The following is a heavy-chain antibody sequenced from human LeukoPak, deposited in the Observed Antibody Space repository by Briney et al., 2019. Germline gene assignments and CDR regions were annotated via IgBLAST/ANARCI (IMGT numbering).Heavy chain of an antibody. Sequence: PSETLSLTCAVYGGSPTHYYWIWLRQPPGKGLEWIGEVNHSVSAHYNPSLKSRATMSLDTSKTQFSLRLNSVTGADTAVYYCATTSGHDFGVRQSDYWGEGTLVTVSS. J-gene: IGHJ4*02. CDR1: GGSPTHYY. V-gene: IGHV4-34*01. CDR3: ATTSGHDFGVRQSDY. D-gene: IGHD3/OR15-3a*01. CDR2: VNHSVSA.